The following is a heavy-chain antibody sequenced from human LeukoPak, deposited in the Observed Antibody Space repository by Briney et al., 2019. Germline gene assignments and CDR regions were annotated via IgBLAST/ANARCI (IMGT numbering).Heavy chain of an antibody. CDR3: MTAAGYNFGQY. J-gene: IGHJ4*02. CDR1: GLTVNNNH. Sequence: GGSLRLSCAASGLTVNNNHMNWVRQAPGKGLEWVSALYIGGNTYYADSVRGRFTISRDNSKNTLYLQMNSLRAEDTAIYYCMTAAGYNFGQYWGQGTLVTVSS. CDR2: LYIGGNT. V-gene: IGHV3-53*01. D-gene: IGHD5-18*01.